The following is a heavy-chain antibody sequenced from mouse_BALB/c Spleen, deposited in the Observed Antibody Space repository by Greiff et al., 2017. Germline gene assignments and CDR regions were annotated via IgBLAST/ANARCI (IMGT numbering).Heavy chain of an antibody. V-gene: IGHV14-3*02. D-gene: IGHD2-3*01. J-gene: IGHJ1*01. CDR1: GFNIKDTY. CDR2: IDPANGNT. Sequence: EVQLQESGAELVKPGASVKLSCTASGFNIKDTYMHWVKQRPEQGLEWIGRIDPANGNTKYDPKFQGKATITADTSSNTAYLQLSSLTSEDTAVYYCARIPYDYGYFDGWGAGTTVTGAS. CDR3: ARIPYDYGYFDG.